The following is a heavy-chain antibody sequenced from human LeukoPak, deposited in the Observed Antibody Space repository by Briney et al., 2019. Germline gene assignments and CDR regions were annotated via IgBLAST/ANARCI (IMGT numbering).Heavy chain of an antibody. D-gene: IGHD3-3*01. CDR1: GFTFSSYA. CDR3: AKKIFGVASNYFDY. J-gene: IGHJ4*02. Sequence: GGSLDLPCAASGFTFSSYAMSWVRQAPGKGLEWVSAISGSGGSTYYADSVKDRFTISRDNSKNTLYLQMNSLRAEDTAVYYCAKKIFGVASNYFDYWGQGTMDTVSS. CDR2: ISGSGGST. V-gene: IGHV3-23*01.